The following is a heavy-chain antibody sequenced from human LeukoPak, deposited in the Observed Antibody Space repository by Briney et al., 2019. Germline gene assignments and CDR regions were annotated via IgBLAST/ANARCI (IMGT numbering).Heavy chain of an antibody. J-gene: IGHJ4*02. D-gene: IGHD1-26*01. CDR3: ARTRSGSYFDY. CDR2: IYYSGST. V-gene: IGHV4-28*01. CDR1: GYSISSSNW. Sequence: PSETLSLTCAVSGYSISSSNWWGWIRQPPGKGLEWIGYIYYSGSTYYNPSLKSRVTMSVDTSKNQFSLKLGSVTAVDTAVYYCARTRSGSYFDYWGQGTLVTVSS.